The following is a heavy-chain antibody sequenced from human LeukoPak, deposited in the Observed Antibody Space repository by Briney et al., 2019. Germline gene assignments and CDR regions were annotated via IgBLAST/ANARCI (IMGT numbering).Heavy chain of an antibody. J-gene: IGHJ6*02. V-gene: IGHV1-18*01. CDR2: ISAYNGNT. Sequence: ASVKVSCKASGYTFTSYGISWVRQAPGQGLEWMGWISAYNGNTNYAQKLQGRVTMTTDTSTSTAYMELRSLRSDDTAVYHCASSVLRYFDWSDQYYYGMDVWGQGTTVTVSS. CDR1: GYTFTSYG. D-gene: IGHD3-9*01. CDR3: ASSVLRYFDWSDQYYYGMDV.